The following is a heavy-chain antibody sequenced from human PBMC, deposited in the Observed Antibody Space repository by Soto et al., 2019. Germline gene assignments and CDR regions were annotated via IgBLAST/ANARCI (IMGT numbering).Heavy chain of an antibody. CDR3: VKDSIVVVPAAMDDAFDI. CDR1: GFTFSSYA. J-gene: IGHJ3*02. D-gene: IGHD2-2*01. Sequence: GESLKISCSASGFTFSSYAMHWVRQAPGKGLEYVSAISSNGGSTYYADSVKGSFTISRDNSKNTLYLQMSSLRAEDTAVYYFVKDSIVVVPAAMDDAFDIWGQGTMVTVSS. V-gene: IGHV3-64D*09. CDR2: ISSNGGST.